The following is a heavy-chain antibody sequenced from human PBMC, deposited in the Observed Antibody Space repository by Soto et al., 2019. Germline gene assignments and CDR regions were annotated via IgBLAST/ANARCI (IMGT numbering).Heavy chain of an antibody. D-gene: IGHD2-21*02. CDR3: ARQGQNCGGDCYPAEYFQH. CDR1: GGSISSSSYY. J-gene: IGHJ1*01. Sequence: QLQLQESGPGLVKPSETLSLTCTVSGGSISSSSYYWGWIRQPPGKGLEWIGSIYYSGSTYYNPSLKSRVTISVDKSKNQFSLKLSSVTAADTAVYYCARQGQNCGGDCYPAEYFQHWGQGTLVTVSS. CDR2: IYYSGST. V-gene: IGHV4-39*01.